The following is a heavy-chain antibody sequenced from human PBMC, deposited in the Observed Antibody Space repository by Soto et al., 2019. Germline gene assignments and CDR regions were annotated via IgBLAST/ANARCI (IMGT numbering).Heavy chain of an antibody. CDR2: TYHSGST. CDR3: ARSTPSPHFDS. D-gene: IGHD2-2*01. J-gene: IGHJ4*02. CDR1: GGSISSGGYS. V-gene: IGHV4-30-2*01. Sequence: SETLSLTCAVSGGSISSGGYSWSWIRQPPGKGLEWIGYTYHSGSTYYNPSLKSRVTISVDRSKNQFSLKLSSVTAADTAVYYCARSTPSPHFDSWGQGILVTVSS.